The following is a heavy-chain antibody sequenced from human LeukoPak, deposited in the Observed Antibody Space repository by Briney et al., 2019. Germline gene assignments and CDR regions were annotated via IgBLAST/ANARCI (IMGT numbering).Heavy chain of an antibody. J-gene: IGHJ4*02. CDR2: ISSTSTYI. D-gene: IGHD2-2*01. CDR1: GFIFSSYN. V-gene: IGHV3-21*01. Sequence: GGSLRLSCAASGFIFSSYNLNWVRQAPGRGLEWVSSISSTSTYIYYADSVEGRFTISRDNAKNSLYLQMNSLRVEDTAVYYCARDSAAVMPHFDFWGQGTLVTVSS. CDR3: ARDSAAVMPHFDF.